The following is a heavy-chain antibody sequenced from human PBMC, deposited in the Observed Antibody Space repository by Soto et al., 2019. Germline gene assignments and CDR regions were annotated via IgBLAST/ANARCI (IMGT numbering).Heavy chain of an antibody. CDR1: GYTFTGHY. Sequence: QVQLVQSGAEVKKPGASVKVSCKASGYTFTGHYMYWVRQAPGQGLEWMGWINPDNGGTSYAQKFQGRVTMTTDTSINTAYMELSRLRSDDTAVYYCAREVGKVGYSSSSCDYWGQGPLVTVST. D-gene: IGHD6-6*01. CDR2: INPDNGGT. J-gene: IGHJ4*02. CDR3: AREVGKVGYSSSSCDY. V-gene: IGHV1-2*02.